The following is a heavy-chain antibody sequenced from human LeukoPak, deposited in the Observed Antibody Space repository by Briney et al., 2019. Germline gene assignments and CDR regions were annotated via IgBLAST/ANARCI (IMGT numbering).Heavy chain of an antibody. J-gene: IGHJ4*02. V-gene: IGHV3-30*03. D-gene: IGHD6-13*01. CDR2: ISYDGSNK. Sequence: PGGSLRLSCAASGFTFSNYVIHWVRQAPGKGLEWVAVISYDGSNKYYADSVKGRFTISRDNAKNSLYLQMNSLRAEDTAVYYCARFIAAPYYFDYWGRGTLVTVSS. CDR3: ARFIAAPYYFDY. CDR1: GFTFSNYV.